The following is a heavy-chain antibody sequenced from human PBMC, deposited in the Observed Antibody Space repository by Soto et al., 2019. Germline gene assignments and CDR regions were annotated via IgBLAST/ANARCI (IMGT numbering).Heavy chain of an antibody. CDR3: ARGSPTTVTTWFDP. J-gene: IGHJ5*02. Sequence: QLQLVQSGAEVKKPGSSVKVSCKASGGTFSNFAINWVRQAPGQGLEWMGGIIPVFGKTKYAQKFQGRVQLTADEPTSTAYMEVNSLPSEETAVYYRARGSPTTVTTWFDPWGQGTLVTVSS. D-gene: IGHD4-17*01. CDR1: GGTFSNFA. CDR2: IIPVFGKT. V-gene: IGHV1-69*01.